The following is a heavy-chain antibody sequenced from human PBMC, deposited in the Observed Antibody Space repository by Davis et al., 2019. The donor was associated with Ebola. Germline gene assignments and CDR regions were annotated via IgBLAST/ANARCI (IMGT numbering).Heavy chain of an antibody. D-gene: IGHD3-9*01. J-gene: IGHJ6*02. CDR2: VSYDGSNI. Sequence: GESLKISCAASGFIFSNYAMHWVRQAPGKGLEWVAVVSYDGSNIYQVDSVKGRFTISRDNSKKTLYLQMNSLRAEDSAVYYCARDDVDYDIMYYYYNGVDVWGQGTTVTVSS. V-gene: IGHV3-30*03. CDR3: ARDDVDYDIMYYYYNGVDV. CDR1: GFIFSNYA.